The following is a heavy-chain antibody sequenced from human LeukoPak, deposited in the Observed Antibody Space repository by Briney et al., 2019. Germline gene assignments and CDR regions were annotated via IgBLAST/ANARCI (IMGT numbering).Heavy chain of an antibody. J-gene: IGHJ4*02. CDR3: ARDYFIRQQWLTHFDY. CDR2: ISSSGSTI. Sequence: PGGSLRLSCAASGFTFSDYYMSWIRQAPGKGLEWVSYISSSGSTIYYADSVKGRFTISRDNAKNSLYLQMNSLRAEDTAEYYCARDYFIRQQWLTHFDYWGQGTLVTVSS. D-gene: IGHD6-19*01. CDR1: GFTFSDYY. V-gene: IGHV3-11*01.